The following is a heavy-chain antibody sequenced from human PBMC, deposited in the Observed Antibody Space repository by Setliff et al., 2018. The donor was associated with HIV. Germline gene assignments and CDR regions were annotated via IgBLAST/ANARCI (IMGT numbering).Heavy chain of an antibody. Sequence: ASVKVSCKTSGYTFINYYVHWMRQAPGQGPEWLGVINPSEGNTNRAPRFQDRVIVTRDTSTSTIYLELRRLTSEDTAIYYCARDLIQPLSDYYFDVWGQGTPVTVSS. D-gene: IGHD5-18*01. CDR1: GYTFINYY. J-gene: IGHJ4*02. V-gene: IGHV1-46*01. CDR3: ARDLIQPLSDYYFDV. CDR2: INPSEGNT.